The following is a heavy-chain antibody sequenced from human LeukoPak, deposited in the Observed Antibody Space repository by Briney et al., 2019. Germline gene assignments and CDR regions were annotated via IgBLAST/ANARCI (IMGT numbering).Heavy chain of an antibody. CDR3: TRGYSGAYIYAFDI. D-gene: IGHD5-12*01. V-gene: IGHV3-72*01. CDR1: GSSFSDQY. J-gene: IGHJ3*02. CDR2: ISNKANSYTT. Sequence: AGGSLRLSCAASGSSFSDQYMDWVRQAPGKGLEWVGRISNKANSYTTEYATSVKGRFTISRDDSKNSLYLQMNNLKTEDTAVYRCTRGYSGAYIYAFDIWGQGTMVTVSS.